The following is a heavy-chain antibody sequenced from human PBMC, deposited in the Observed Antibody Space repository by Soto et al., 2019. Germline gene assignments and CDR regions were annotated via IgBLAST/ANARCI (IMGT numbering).Heavy chain of an antibody. Sequence: EVQLLESGGGLVQPGGSLRLSCAASGFTFSRYAMSWVRQAPGKGLEWVSTISGSGGSTYHADSVKGRFTISRDNSKNTLYLQMNSLRDEDTAVYYCAKEGYYGSGSRHFDYWGQGTLVTVSS. V-gene: IGHV3-23*01. CDR2: ISGSGGST. J-gene: IGHJ4*02. CDR3: AKEGYYGSGSRHFDY. CDR1: GFTFSRYA. D-gene: IGHD3-10*01.